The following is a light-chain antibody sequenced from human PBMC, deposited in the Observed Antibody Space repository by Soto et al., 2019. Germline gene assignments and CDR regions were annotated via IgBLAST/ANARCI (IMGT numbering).Light chain of an antibody. CDR3: QQYGSSHPEFT. V-gene: IGKV3-20*01. Sequence: EIVLTQSPGTLSLSPGERATLSCRASQSVNSNYLAWYQQRPGQAPRLLIFGASYRATGIPDRFSGSVSGTDFTLTSSSLEPEDFAVYYCQQYGSSHPEFTFGPGTKVDSK. CDR1: QSVNSNY. CDR2: GAS. J-gene: IGKJ3*01.